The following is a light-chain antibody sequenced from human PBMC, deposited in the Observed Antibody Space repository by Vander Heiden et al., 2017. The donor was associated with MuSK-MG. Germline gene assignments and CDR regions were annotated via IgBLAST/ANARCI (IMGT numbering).Light chain of an antibody. V-gene: IGLV2-14*01. Sequence: QSALTQPASVSGSPGQSITISCTGTSTDVGGYDHFSWYHQHPCKAPKLMIYEVSNRPSGVSNRFSGSESVNTASLTISGLQAEDEADYYCSSYTSSITLYVFGTGTKVTVL. CDR3: SSYTSSITLYV. CDR1: STDVGGYDH. J-gene: IGLJ1*01. CDR2: EVS.